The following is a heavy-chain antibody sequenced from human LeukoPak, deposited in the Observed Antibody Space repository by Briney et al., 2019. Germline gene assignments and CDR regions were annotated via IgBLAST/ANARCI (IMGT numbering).Heavy chain of an antibody. V-gene: IGHV3-7*04. CDR3: TRVGYIDEGIDY. CDR1: GFTFSTYW. Sequence: GGSLRLSCVASGFTFSTYWMTWVRQAPGKGLEWVANIKQDGSKKSYVDSVKGRFTISRDNAKNSLYLQMNSLRAEDTAIYYCTRVGYIDEGIDYWGQGTLVTVSS. D-gene: IGHD5-24*01. CDR2: IKQDGSKK. J-gene: IGHJ4*02.